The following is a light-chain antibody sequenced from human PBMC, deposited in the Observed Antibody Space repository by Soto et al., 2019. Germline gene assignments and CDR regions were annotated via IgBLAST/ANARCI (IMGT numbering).Light chain of an antibody. V-gene: IGKV3-15*01. J-gene: IGKJ1*01. CDR3: LQYNDWPQT. CDR1: QSVSSN. CDR2: GAS. Sequence: EVVMTQSPATLSVSLGDRATLSCRASQSVSSNLAWYQQKPGQAPRLLIYGASTRATGIPARFSGSGSGTDFTLTISRLEPEDSAVYYCLQYNDWPQTFGQGTKVDIK.